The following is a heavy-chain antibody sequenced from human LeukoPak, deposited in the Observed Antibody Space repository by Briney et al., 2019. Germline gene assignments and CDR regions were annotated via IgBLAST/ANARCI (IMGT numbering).Heavy chain of an antibody. D-gene: IGHD6-19*01. CDR2: IYHSGST. CDR1: GGSISSSNW. CDR3: ARDRGTAGYSSGWYNVGAFDI. Sequence: SETLSLTCAVSGGSISSSNWWSWVRQPPGKGLEWIGEIYHSGSTNYNPSLKSRVTISVDKSKNQFSLKLSSVTAADTAVYYCARDRGTAGYSSGWYNVGAFDIWAKGQWSPSLQ. V-gene: IGHV4-4*02. J-gene: IGHJ3*02.